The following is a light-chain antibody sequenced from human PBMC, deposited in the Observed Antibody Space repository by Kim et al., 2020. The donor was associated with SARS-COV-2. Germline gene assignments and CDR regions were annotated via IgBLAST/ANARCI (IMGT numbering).Light chain of an antibody. Sequence: VTVSCTGSSSNIGAGYDVHLYQPLPGTAPKLLIFGDSVRPSGVPDRFSGSKSGTSASLAIPGLQAEDEADYYCQSYDSSLSGSEVFGGGTQLTVL. CDR2: GDS. V-gene: IGLV1-40*01. J-gene: IGLJ2*01. CDR1: SSNIGAGYD. CDR3: QSYDSSLSGSEV.